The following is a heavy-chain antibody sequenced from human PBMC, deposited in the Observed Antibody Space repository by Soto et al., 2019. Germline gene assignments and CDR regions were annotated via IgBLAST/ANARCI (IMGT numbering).Heavy chain of an antibody. CDR2: INHSGST. J-gene: IGHJ5*02. D-gene: IGHD3-10*01. Sequence: SETLSLTCAVYGGSFSGYYWSWMRQPPGKGLEWIGEINHSGSTNYNPSLKSRVTISVDTSKNQFSLKLSSVTAADTAVYYCARGSVVLLWFGDQNWFDPWGQGTLVTVS. CDR1: GGSFSGYY. V-gene: IGHV4-34*01. CDR3: ARGSVVLLWFGDQNWFDP.